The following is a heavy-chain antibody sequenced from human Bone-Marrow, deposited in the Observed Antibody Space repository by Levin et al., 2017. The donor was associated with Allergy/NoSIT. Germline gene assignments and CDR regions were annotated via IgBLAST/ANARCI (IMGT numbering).Heavy chain of an antibody. CDR2: IYHNGRT. Sequence: SETLSLTCAVSGASISSDTWWSWVRQPRGKGLEWIGEIYHNGRTNYNSSLESRVIISLDKSKNQISLELTSATAADTAVYYCARESGRFCSSTSCQGYFDFWGQGTLVTISS. J-gene: IGHJ4*02. D-gene: IGHD2-2*01. CDR1: GASISSDTW. V-gene: IGHV4-4*02. CDR3: ARESGRFCSSTSCQGYFDF.